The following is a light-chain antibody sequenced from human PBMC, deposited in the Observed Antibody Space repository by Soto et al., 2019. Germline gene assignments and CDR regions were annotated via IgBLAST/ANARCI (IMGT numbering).Light chain of an antibody. CDR3: QQYNSYWGT. J-gene: IGKJ1*01. Sequence: DIQMTQSPSTLSASVGDRVTITCRASQSISSWLAWYQQKPGKAPKLLIYKASSLESGVPSRFSGSGSGTEFTLTISSLQPDDFATYYCQQYNSYWGTFGQGTKVDI. CDR1: QSISSW. V-gene: IGKV1-5*03. CDR2: KAS.